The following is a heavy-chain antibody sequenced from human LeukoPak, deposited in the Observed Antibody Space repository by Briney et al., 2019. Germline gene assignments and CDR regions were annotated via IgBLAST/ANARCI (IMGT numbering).Heavy chain of an antibody. CDR3: AKDHHYGSGSDFDY. Sequence: PGGSLRLSCAASGFTFSSYAMSWARQAPGKGLEWVSAISGSGGSTYYADSVKGRFTISRDNSKNTLYLQMNSLRVEDTAVYYCAKDHHYGSGSDFDYWGQGTLVTVSS. J-gene: IGHJ4*02. CDR1: GFTFSSYA. D-gene: IGHD3-10*01. CDR2: ISGSGGST. V-gene: IGHV3-23*01.